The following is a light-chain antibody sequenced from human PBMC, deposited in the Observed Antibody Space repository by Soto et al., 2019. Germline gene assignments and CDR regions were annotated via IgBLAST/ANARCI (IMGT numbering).Light chain of an antibody. CDR1: NSDVGRYNF. V-gene: IGLV2-11*01. Sequence: QSALTQPRSVSGSPGQSVTISCTGTNSDVGRYNFVSWYQQLPGKAPKLLISAVSQRPSGVPDRFSGSKSGNTASLTISGLQEDDEADYFCYSYTASDIWVFGGGTKLTVL. CDR2: AVS. J-gene: IGLJ3*02. CDR3: YSYTASDIWV.